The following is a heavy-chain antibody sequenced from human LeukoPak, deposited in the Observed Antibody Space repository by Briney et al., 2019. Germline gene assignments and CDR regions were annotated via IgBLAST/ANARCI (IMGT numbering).Heavy chain of an antibody. J-gene: IGHJ4*02. CDR1: GFTFDDYA. CDR2: ISWNSGNM. Sequence: GGSLRLSCAASGFTFDDYAMHWVRQAPGKGLEWVSGISWNSGNMGHADSVQGRFTISRDYSKNTLYLQMNSLRAEDTAVYYCAREEGLVLDYWGQGTLVTVSS. V-gene: IGHV3-9*01. D-gene: IGHD2-8*02. CDR3: AREEGLVLDY.